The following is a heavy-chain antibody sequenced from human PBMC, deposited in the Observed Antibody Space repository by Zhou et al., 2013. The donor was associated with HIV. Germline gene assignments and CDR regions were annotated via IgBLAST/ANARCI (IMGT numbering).Heavy chain of an antibody. V-gene: IGHV1-2*02. Sequence: QVQLVQSGAEVKKPGASVKVSCKASGYTFTGYYMHWVRQAPGQGLEWMGWINPSSGGTNYAQKFQGRVTMTRDTSISTAYMELSRLRSDDTAVYYCARARYYYGSGSYYPFDYWGQGTLVTVSS. CDR1: GYTFTGYY. J-gene: IGHJ4*02. CDR2: INPSSGGT. D-gene: IGHD3-10*01. CDR3: ARARYYYGSGSYYPFDY.